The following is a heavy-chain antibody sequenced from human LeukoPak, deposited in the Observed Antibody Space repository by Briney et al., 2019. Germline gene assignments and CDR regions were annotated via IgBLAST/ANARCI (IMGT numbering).Heavy chain of an antibody. Sequence: QPGGTLRLSCAAPGFTFSSYWLHWVRHAPGKGQVWVSRINTAGSSTIYADSVKGRFTISRDNSKSTLYLQRDSLRAEDTAVYYCARDFSVAGPTTFDYWGQGTGGTISS. CDR3: ARDFSVAGPTTFDY. D-gene: IGHD6-19*01. CDR2: INTAGSST. V-gene: IGHV3-74*01. CDR1: GFTFSSYW. J-gene: IGHJ4*02.